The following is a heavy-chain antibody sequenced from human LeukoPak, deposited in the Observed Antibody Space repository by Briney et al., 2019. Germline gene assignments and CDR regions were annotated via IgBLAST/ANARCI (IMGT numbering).Heavy chain of an antibody. V-gene: IGHV4-59*01. J-gene: IGHJ4*02. D-gene: IGHD1-7*01. CDR3: ARGTGTTSTLSI. CDR2: IYYSGST. Sequence: SETLSLTCTVSGGYISSFYWSWIRQPPGKGLEWIGYIYYSGSTNYNPSLKSRVTISVDTSKNQFSLKLSSVTAADTAVYYCARGTGTTSTLSIWGQGTLVTVSS. CDR1: GGYISSFY.